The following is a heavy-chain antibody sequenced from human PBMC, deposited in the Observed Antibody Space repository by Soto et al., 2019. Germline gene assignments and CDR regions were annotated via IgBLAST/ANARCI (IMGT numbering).Heavy chain of an antibody. CDR1: GFTFSNAW. CDR3: VTDLFPRPFDY. CDR2: IKSKTDGGTT. V-gene: IGHV3-15*07. D-gene: IGHD3-10*02. J-gene: IGHJ4*02. Sequence: PGGSLRLSCAASGFTFSNAWMNWVRQAPGKGLEWVGRIKSKTDGGTTDYAAPVKGRFTISRDDSKNTLYLQMDSLKTEDTAVDYCVTDLFPRPFDYWGQGTLVTVSS.